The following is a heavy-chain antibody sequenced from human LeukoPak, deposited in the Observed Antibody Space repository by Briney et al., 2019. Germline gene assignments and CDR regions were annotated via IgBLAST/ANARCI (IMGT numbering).Heavy chain of an antibody. CDR3: ARRAVAGQGGNFDY. D-gene: IGHD6-19*01. Sequence: GGTLRLSCAASGFTFSSYGMSWVRQAPGKGLEWVSTITGSGGSTYYADSVKGRFTISRDNSKNTLYLQMNSLRAEDTAVYYCARRAVAGQGGNFDYWGQGTLVTVSS. CDR2: ITGSGGST. V-gene: IGHV3-23*01. CDR1: GFTFSSYG. J-gene: IGHJ4*02.